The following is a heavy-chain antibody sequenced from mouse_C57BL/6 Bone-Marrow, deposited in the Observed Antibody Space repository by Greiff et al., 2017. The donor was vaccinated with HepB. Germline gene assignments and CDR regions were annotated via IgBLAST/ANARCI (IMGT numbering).Heavy chain of an antibody. CDR2: IWGVGST. Sequence: VQLVESGPGLVAPSQSLSITCTVSGFSLTSYGVDWVRQSPGKGLEWLGVIWGVGSTNYNSALKSRLSISKDNSKSQVFLKMNSLQTDDTAMYYCASFITTDYYAMGYWGQGTSVTVSS. D-gene: IGHD1-2*01. CDR1: GFSLTSYG. CDR3: ASFITTDYYAMGY. V-gene: IGHV2-6*01. J-gene: IGHJ4*01.